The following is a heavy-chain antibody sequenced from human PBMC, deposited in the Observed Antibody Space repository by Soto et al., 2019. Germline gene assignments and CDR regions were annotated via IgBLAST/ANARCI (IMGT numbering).Heavy chain of an antibody. V-gene: IGHV4-39*01. J-gene: IGHJ3*02. CDR2: IYYSGST. Sequence: SETLSLTCTVSGGSISSSSYYWGWIRQPPGKGLEWIGSIYYSGSTYYNPSLKSRVTISVDTSKNQFSLKLSSVTAADTAVYYCARFPLYGTWGYPENDAFDIWGQGTMVTVSS. CDR3: ARFPLYGTWGYPENDAFDI. CDR1: GGSISSSSYY. D-gene: IGHD2-2*02.